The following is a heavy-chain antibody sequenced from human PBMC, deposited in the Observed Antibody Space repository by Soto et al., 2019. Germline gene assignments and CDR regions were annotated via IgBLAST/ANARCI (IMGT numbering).Heavy chain of an antibody. Sequence: GGSLRLSCAASGFTFSSHWMHWIHQAPGKGLVWVSRIESDGSSTNYADSVKGRFTVSRDNAKNTLYLQMNSLRAEDTAVYYCARDRADPIGDYHPLFDSWGLGTLVTVSS. D-gene: IGHD2-21*01. CDR1: GFTFSSHW. V-gene: IGHV3-74*01. J-gene: IGHJ4*02. CDR3: ARDRADPIGDYHPLFDS. CDR2: IESDGSST.